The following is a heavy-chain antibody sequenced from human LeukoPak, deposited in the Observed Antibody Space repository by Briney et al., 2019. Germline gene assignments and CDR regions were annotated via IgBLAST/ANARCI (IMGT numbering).Heavy chain of an antibody. V-gene: IGHV4-39*01. Sequence: SETLSLTCTVSGGSISSSSYYWGWIRQPPGKGLEWSGSIYYSGSTYYNPSLKSRVTISVDTSKNQFSLKLSSVTAADTAVYYCARPSGIAARPRHAFDIWGQGTMVTVSS. J-gene: IGHJ3*02. D-gene: IGHD6-6*01. CDR2: IYYSGST. CDR1: GGSISSSSYY. CDR3: ARPSGIAARPRHAFDI.